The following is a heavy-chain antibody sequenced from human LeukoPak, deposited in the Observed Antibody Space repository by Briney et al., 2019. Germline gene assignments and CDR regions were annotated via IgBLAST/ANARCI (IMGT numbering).Heavy chain of an antibody. J-gene: IGHJ4*02. Sequence: PSETLSLTCAVYGGSFSGYYWSWIRQPPGKGLEWIGEINHSGSTNYNPSLKSRVTISVDTSKNQFSLKLSSVTAADTAVYYCARGLTYNRAFDYWGQGTLVTVSS. V-gene: IGHV4-34*01. D-gene: IGHD1-20*01. CDR1: GGSFSGYY. CDR2: INHSGST. CDR3: ARGLTYNRAFDY.